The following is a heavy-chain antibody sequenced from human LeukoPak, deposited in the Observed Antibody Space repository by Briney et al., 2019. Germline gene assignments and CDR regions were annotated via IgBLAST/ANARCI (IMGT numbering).Heavy chain of an antibody. CDR1: RGTFSSYA. D-gene: IGHD3-22*01. CDR3: ARATYYYDSSEIGPGWLDP. J-gene: IGHJ5*02. Sequence: SVKVSCKASRGTFSSYAISWVRPAPGQGLEWMGGIIPIFGTANYPQRFQGRVTITADESTSTAYMELSSLRSEDTAVYYCARATYYYDSSEIGPGWLDPWGQGTLVTVSS. CDR2: IIPIFGTA. V-gene: IGHV1-69*01.